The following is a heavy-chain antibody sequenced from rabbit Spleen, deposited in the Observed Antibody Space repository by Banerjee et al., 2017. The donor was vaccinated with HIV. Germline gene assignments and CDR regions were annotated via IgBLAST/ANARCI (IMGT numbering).Heavy chain of an antibody. Sequence: QEQLVESGGGLVQPGGSLKLSCKASGFDFSNYGVSWVRQDPGKGLEWIGYIEPIFGNTYYANWVNGRFPISSHNAQNTLYLQLSSLTAADTATYFCVRDQAGDADYGPYYLNLWGPGTLVTVS. CDR1: GFDFSNYG. J-gene: IGHJ4*01. CDR2: IEPIFGNT. V-gene: IGHV1S47*01. CDR3: VRDQAGDADYGPYYLNL. D-gene: IGHD2-1*01.